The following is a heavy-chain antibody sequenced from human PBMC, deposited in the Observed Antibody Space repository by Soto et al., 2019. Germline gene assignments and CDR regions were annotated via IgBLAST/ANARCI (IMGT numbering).Heavy chain of an antibody. V-gene: IGHV4-34*01. J-gene: IGHJ5*02. CDR1: GASFSGSY. CDR2: IHDNGSS. CDR3: ARGRPYGGGFDP. Sequence: SETLSLTCAVSGASFSGSYWTWVRRPPGEGLEWIGEIHDNGSSSYNPSLKSRVTISVDTSKMQFSLKLRSVTVADTAIYYCARGRPYGGGFDPWGQGTLVTVSS. D-gene: IGHD2-8*01.